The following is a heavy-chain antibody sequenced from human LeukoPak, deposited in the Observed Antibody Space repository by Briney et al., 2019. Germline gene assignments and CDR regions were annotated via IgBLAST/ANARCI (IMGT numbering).Heavy chain of an antibody. J-gene: IGHJ4*02. CDR1: GYTFTSYG. Sequence: ASVKVSCKASGYTFTSYGISWVRQAPGQGLEWMGWISAYNGNTNYAQKLQGRVTMTTDTSTSTAYMELRSLRSEDTAVYYCARDPSLLDYYGSGSHFDYWGQGTLVTVSS. CDR2: ISAYNGNT. V-gene: IGHV1-18*01. CDR3: ARDPSLLDYYGSGSHFDY. D-gene: IGHD3-10*01.